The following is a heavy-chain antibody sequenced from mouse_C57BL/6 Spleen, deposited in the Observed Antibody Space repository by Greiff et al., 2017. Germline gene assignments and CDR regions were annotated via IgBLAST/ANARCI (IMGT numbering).Heavy chain of an antibody. D-gene: IGHD1-1*01. Sequence: QVHVKQSGAELVRPGASVTLSCKASGYTFTDYEMHWVKQTPVHGLEWIGAIDPETGGTAYNQKFKGKAILTADKSSSTAYMELRSLTSEDSAVYYCTRRYYGSRYFDYWGQGTTLTVSS. CDR2: IDPETGGT. CDR3: TRRYYGSRYFDY. J-gene: IGHJ2*01. CDR1: GYTFTDYE. V-gene: IGHV1-15*01.